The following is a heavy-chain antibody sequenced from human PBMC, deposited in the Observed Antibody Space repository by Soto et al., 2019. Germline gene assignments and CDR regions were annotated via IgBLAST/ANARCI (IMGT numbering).Heavy chain of an antibody. Sequence: QVQLVDSGGGLVQPERSLRLSCAASGFTFRNHGMHWVRQAPGKGLEWVAVIWYDESHEFYADSVKGRFSISRDNAKNTLYLQMNSLRAEVTAMYYCARDRSEFARWFDRWGQGTLVTVSS. CDR3: ARDRSEFARWFDR. J-gene: IGHJ5*02. V-gene: IGHV3-33*01. CDR1: GFTFRNHG. D-gene: IGHD2-21*01. CDR2: IWYDESHE.